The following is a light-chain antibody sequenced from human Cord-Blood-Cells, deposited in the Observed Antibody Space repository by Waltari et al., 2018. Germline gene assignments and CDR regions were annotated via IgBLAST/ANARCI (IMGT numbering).Light chain of an antibody. CDR3: SSYTSSSTLV. Sequence: QSALTQPASVSGSPGQSITISCTGTSSDVGGYNYASWYQQHPGKAPKPRIYEVSNRPSGVSNRFSGSKSGNTASLTISGLQAEDEADYYCSSYTSSSTLVFGTGTKVTVL. V-gene: IGLV2-14*01. CDR1: SSDVGGYNY. J-gene: IGLJ1*01. CDR2: EVS.